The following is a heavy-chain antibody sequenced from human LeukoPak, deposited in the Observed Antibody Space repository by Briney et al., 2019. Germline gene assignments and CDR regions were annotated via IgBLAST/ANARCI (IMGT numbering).Heavy chain of an antibody. CDR2: INPSGGST. J-gene: IGHJ4*02. V-gene: IGHV1-46*01. CDR3: ARGVTIFGGYFDY. Sequence: ASVKVSCKASGYTFTSYYMHWVRQAPGQGLEWMGIINPSGGSTSYAQKLQGRVTITRDTSASTAYMELSSLRSEDMAVYYCARGVTIFGGYFDYWGQGTLVTVSS. D-gene: IGHD3-3*01. CDR1: GYTFTSYY.